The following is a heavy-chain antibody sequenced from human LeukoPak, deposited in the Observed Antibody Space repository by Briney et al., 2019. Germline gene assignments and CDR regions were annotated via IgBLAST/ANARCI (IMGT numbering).Heavy chain of an antibody. D-gene: IGHD2-15*01. CDR1: GFTFSSYA. Sequence: GSLRLSCAASGFTFSSYAMHWVRQAPGKGLEWIGSVSYREGSYQNPSLKTRVTVSMDTSKNQFSLRLRSVTAADTAVYFCARDSRYCSGGNCHLRFDYWGQGILVTVST. V-gene: IGHV4-39*07. CDR2: VSYREGS. CDR3: ARDSRYCSGGNCHLRFDY. J-gene: IGHJ4*02.